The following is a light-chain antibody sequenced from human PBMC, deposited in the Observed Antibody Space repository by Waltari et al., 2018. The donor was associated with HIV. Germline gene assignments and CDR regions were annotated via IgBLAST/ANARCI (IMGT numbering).Light chain of an antibody. J-gene: IGLJ2*01. CDR1: SSNIGAGYD. CDR3: QSYDSSLSAL. CDR2: GNS. V-gene: IGLV1-40*01. Sequence: QSVLTQPPSVSGAPGQRVPISCTGSSSNIGAGYDVHWYQQLPGKAPKLLIYGNSNRPSGVPDRFSGSKSGTSASLAITGLQAEDEADYYCQSYDSSLSALFGGGTKLTVL.